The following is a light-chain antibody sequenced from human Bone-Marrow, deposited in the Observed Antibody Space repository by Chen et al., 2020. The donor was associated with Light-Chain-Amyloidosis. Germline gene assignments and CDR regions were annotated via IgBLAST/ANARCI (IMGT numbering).Light chain of an antibody. J-gene: IGLJ1*01. CDR1: SSDVGGDNH. Sequence: QSPLTPPSSVSGSPGQSITISCTGTSSDVGGDNHFSWYQQHPDKAPKLMIYEVTNRPSWVPDRFSGSKADNTASLTISGLQTEDEADYFCSSYTITNTLVFGSGTRVTVL. CDR2: EVT. V-gene: IGLV2-14*01. CDR3: SSYTITNTLV.